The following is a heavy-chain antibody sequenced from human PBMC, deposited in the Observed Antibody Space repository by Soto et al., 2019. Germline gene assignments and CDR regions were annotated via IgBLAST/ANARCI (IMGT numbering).Heavy chain of an antibody. CDR2: ISSSSSYI. J-gene: IGHJ4*02. D-gene: IGHD2-15*01. CDR1: GFTFSSYS. CDR3: ARSRGYCSGGSCYSDY. V-gene: IGHV3-21*01. Sequence: EVQLVESGGGLVKPGGSLRLSCEASGFTFSSYSMNWVRQAPGKGLEWVSSISSSSSYIYYADSVKGRFTISRDNAKNSLYLQMNSLRAEDTAVYYCARSRGYCSGGSCYSDYWGQGTLVTVSS.